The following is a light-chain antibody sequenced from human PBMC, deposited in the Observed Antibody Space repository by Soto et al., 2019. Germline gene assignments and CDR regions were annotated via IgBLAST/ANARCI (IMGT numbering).Light chain of an antibody. CDR3: QQYNNWPPGT. CDR2: GAS. J-gene: IGKJ1*01. V-gene: IGKV3-15*01. Sequence: EIGMTHSPATLSVSPWERATLSCRASQSVSSNLAWYQQKPGQAPRLLIYGASTRATGIPARFSGSGSGTEFTLTISSLQSEDFAVYYCQQYNNWPPGTFGQGTKVDIK. CDR1: QSVSSN.